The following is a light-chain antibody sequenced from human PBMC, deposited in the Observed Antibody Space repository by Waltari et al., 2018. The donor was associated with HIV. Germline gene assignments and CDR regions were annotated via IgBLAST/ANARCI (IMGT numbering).Light chain of an antibody. CDR1: STDVGPYNY. CDR2: DDN. CDR3: CSYADTYFVL. Sequence: QSALTQPRPVSGSPGQSVTIPCTGTSTDVGPYNYVHWYQHHPNKGPKLLIYDDNKRPSGVPDRFSGSKSGNTASLTISGLQAEDEADYYCCSYADTYFVLFGGRTKLTVL. V-gene: IGLV2-11*01. J-gene: IGLJ2*01.